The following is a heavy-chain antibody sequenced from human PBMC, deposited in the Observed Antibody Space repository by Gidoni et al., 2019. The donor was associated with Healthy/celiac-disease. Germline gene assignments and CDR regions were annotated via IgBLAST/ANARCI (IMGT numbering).Heavy chain of an antibody. Sequence: QVQLVQSGAEAKKPGASVKVSCKVPGYTLTELSMHCVRQAPGKGLEWMGGLEPEDGETICAQKFQGRVTMTKDTSTDTAYMELSSLRSEDTAVYYCATGYYYDSSGYHYWGQGTLVTVSS. CDR2: LEPEDGET. J-gene: IGHJ4*02. CDR3: ATGYYYDSSGYHY. D-gene: IGHD3-22*01. V-gene: IGHV1-24*01. CDR1: GYTLTELS.